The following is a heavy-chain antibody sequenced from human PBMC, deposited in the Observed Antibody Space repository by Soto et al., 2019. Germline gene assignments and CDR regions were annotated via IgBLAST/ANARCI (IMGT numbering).Heavy chain of an antibody. Sequence: GESLKISCKGSGYSFTSYWIGWVRQMPGKGLEWMGIIYPGDSDTRYSPSFQGQVTISADKSISTAYLQWSSLKASDTAMYYCARGSRFGYSGYDQDYWGQGTLVTVSS. CDR3: ARGSRFGYSGYDQDY. CDR1: GYSFTSYW. D-gene: IGHD5-12*01. V-gene: IGHV5-51*01. CDR2: IYPGDSDT. J-gene: IGHJ4*02.